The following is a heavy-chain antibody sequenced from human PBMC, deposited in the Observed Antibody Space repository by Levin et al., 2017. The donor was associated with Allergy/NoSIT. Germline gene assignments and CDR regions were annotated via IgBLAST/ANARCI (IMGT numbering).Heavy chain of an antibody. V-gene: IGHV3-23*01. J-gene: IGHJ5*02. Sequence: QSGGSLRLSCAASGFTFSSYAMSWVRQAPGKGLEWVSAISGSGGSTYYADSVKGRFTISRDNSKNTLYLQMNSLRAEDTAVYYCANDPATTEVVTAIEDWFDPWGQGTLVTVSS. CDR2: ISGSGGST. CDR1: GFTFSSYA. D-gene: IGHD2-21*02. CDR3: ANDPATTEVVTAIEDWFDP.